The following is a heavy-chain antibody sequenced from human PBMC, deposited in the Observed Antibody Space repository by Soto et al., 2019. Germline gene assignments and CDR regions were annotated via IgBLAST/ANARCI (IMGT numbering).Heavy chain of an antibody. CDR3: VRDGTKNLRDRFDP. Sequence: PSETLSLTCTVSGASISGYYWSWIRQPPGKGLEWIGRIYATGSTDYNPSLKSRITMSVDMSKKQFSLTLRSVTAADTAIYYCVRDGTKNLRDRFDPWGRGMLVTVSS. CDR2: IYATGST. V-gene: IGHV4-4*07. CDR1: GASISGYY. D-gene: IGHD1-1*01. J-gene: IGHJ5*02.